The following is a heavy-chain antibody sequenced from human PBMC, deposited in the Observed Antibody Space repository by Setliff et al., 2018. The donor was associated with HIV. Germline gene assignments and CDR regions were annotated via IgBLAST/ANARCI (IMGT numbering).Heavy chain of an antibody. CDR2: IYTSGKA. CDR1: GGSISNYY. D-gene: IGHD2-15*01. V-gene: IGHV4-4*07. J-gene: IGHJ5*02. Sequence: SETLSLTCSVSGGSISNYYWTWIRQPAGKGLEWVGRIYTSGKANYNPSLKSRVTMSIDTSQNQFSMKLSSVTAADTAVYYCAREKGFGGATGWFDPWGQGTLVTVSS. CDR3: AREKGFGGATGWFDP.